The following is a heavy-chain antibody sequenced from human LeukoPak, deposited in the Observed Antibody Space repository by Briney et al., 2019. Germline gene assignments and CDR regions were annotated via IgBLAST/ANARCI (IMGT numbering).Heavy chain of an antibody. CDR1: GFTFGSYA. CDR2: ISSNGADT. CDR3: ANYRKPQGLDY. V-gene: IGHV3-23*01. D-gene: IGHD1-14*01. J-gene: IGHJ4*02. Sequence: GGSLRLSCAASGFTFGSYAMHWVRQAPGQGLEYVSTISSNGADTYYADSVKGRFTISRDNSKNTLYLQMTSLRVEDTAVYYCANYRKPQGLDYWGQGTLVTVSS.